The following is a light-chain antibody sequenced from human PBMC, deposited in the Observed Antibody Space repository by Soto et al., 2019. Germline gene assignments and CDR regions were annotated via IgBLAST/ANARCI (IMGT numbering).Light chain of an antibody. CDR1: QSLVYSDGNTY. Sequence: DVVMTQSPLSLPVTLGQPASISCRSSQSLVYSDGNTYLNWLQQRPGQSPRRLIYKVSNRDSGVPDRFSGSGSGPDFTLKISRVEADDVGVYHRLQVTLWPWTFGQGTKVEIK. CDR2: KVS. V-gene: IGKV2-30*01. CDR3: LQVTLWPWT. J-gene: IGKJ1*01.